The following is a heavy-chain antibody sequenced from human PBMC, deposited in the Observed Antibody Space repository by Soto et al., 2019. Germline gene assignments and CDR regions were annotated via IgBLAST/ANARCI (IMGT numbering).Heavy chain of an antibody. V-gene: IGHV3-23*01. CDR3: AKPSITIFGVVHNEYYFDY. D-gene: IGHD3-3*01. J-gene: IGHJ4*02. Sequence: GGSLRLSCAASGFTFSSYAMSWVRQAPGKGLEWVSAISGSGGSTYYADSVKGRFTISRDNSKNTLYLQMNSLRAEDTAVYYCAKPSITIFGVVHNEYYFDYWGQGTLVTVSS. CDR1: GFTFSSYA. CDR2: ISGSGGST.